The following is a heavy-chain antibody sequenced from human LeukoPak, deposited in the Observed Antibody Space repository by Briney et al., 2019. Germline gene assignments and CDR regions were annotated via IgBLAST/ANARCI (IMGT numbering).Heavy chain of an antibody. CDR1: GYSISSGYY. V-gene: IGHV4-38-2*01. Sequence: VKPSETLSLTCAVSGYSISSGYYWGWIRQPPGKGLEWIGSIYHSGSTYYNPSLKSRVTISVDTSKNQFSLKLSSVTAADTAVYYCARGHPPGYWGQGTLVTVSS. CDR3: ARGHPPGY. J-gene: IGHJ4*02. CDR2: IYHSGST.